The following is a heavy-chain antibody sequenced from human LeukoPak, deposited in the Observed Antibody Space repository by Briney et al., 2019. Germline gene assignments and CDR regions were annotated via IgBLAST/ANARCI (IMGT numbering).Heavy chain of an antibody. CDR2: INHSGST. CDR1: GGPFSGYY. Sequence: TETLSLTCAVYGGPFSGYYWSWIRQPPGKGLEWIGEINHSGSTNYNPSLKSRVTISVDTSKNQFSLKLSSVTAADTAVYYCARGPVWWLPLSYFDYWGQGTLVTVSS. V-gene: IGHV4-34*01. CDR3: ARGPVWWLPLSYFDY. J-gene: IGHJ4*02. D-gene: IGHD5-12*01.